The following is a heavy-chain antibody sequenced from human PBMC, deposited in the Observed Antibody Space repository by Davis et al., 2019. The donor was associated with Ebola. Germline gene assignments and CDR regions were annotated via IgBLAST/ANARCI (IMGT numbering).Heavy chain of an antibody. Sequence: GGSLRLSCAASGFSFSNYGMHWVRQAPGKGLEWVAVISYDGSHKFYADSVKDRFTVSRDDSKNTLFLQMNSLGDEDTAVYFCVKGGTVTATTLDFWGQGTLVTVSS. J-gene: IGHJ4*02. D-gene: IGHD2-21*02. CDR3: VKGGTVTATTLDF. CDR2: ISYDGSHK. V-gene: IGHV3-30*18. CDR1: GFSFSNYG.